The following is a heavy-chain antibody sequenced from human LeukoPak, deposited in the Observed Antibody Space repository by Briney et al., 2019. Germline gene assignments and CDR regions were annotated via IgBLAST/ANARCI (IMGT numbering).Heavy chain of an antibody. CDR1: GFTFSSYW. CDR3: VREMYRGYGGHDY. J-gene: IGHJ4*02. V-gene: IGHV3-74*01. CDR2: INGDGRST. D-gene: IGHD1-26*01. Sequence: PGGSLRLSCAASGFTFSSYWMHWVRQAPGKGLVPVSRINGDGRSTSYADSVKGRFTISRDNAENTVYLQMNSLRAEDTAVYYCVREMYRGYGGHDYWGQGTLVTVSS.